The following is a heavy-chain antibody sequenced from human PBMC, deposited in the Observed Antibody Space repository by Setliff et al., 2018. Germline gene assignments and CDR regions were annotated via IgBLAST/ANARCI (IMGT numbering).Heavy chain of an antibody. D-gene: IGHD3-3*02. CDR2: IYPGDSHT. J-gene: IGHJ1*01. CDR3: ARNPPGAFKPYYFQH. V-gene: IGHV5-51*01. CDR1: GYSFSNFW. Sequence: PGESLKISCKGSGYSFSNFWIGWVRQMPGKGLEWMGIIYPGDSHTRYSPSFQGQVTISVDKSISTAYLQWSSLKASDTAIYYCARNPPGAFKPYYFQHWGQGTLVTVSS.